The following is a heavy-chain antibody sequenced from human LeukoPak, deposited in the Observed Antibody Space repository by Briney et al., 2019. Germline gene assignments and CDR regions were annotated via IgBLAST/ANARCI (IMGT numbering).Heavy chain of an antibody. V-gene: IGHV4-39*01. CDR3: ARIVGASDY. CDR2: IYYSGST. Sequence: PSETLSLTCTVSGGSVSSGSYYWSWIRQPPGKGLEWIGSIYYSGSTYYNPSLKSRVTISVDTSKNQFSLKLSSVTAADTAVYYCARIVGASDYWGQGTLVTVSS. CDR1: GGSVSSGSYY. D-gene: IGHD1-26*01. J-gene: IGHJ4*02.